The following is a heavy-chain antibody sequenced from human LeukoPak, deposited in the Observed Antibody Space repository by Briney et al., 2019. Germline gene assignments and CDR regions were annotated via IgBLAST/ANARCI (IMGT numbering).Heavy chain of an antibody. CDR1: GGSISNYC. J-gene: IGHJ4*02. D-gene: IGHD3-22*01. Sequence: SETLSLTCTVSGGSISNYCWSWIRQPPGKELEWIGYIYHSGRTNYNPSLKSRVTISEDTSKNQFSLKLSSVTAADTAIYYCARNADDSSSYPYFDYWGQGTLVTVSS. CDR3: ARNADDSSSYPYFDY. CDR2: IYHSGRT. V-gene: IGHV4-59*01.